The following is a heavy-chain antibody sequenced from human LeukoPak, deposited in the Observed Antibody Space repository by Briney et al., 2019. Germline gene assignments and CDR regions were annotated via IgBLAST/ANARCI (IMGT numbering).Heavy chain of an antibody. CDR2: IYPGDSDT. Sequence: GESLKISCKGSGYSFTSYWIGWVRQMPGKGLEWMGIIYPGDSDTRYSPSFQGQVTISADKSISTAYLQWSSLKASDTAMYYCARQRQSIAAIGTGYSYYYYGMDVWGQGTTVTVSS. CDR1: GYSFTSYW. D-gene: IGHD6-13*01. V-gene: IGHV5-51*01. CDR3: ARQRQSIAAIGTGYSYYYYGMDV. J-gene: IGHJ6*02.